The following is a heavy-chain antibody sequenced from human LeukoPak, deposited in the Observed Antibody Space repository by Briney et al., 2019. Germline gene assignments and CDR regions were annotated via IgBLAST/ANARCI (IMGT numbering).Heavy chain of an antibody. J-gene: IGHJ4*01. CDR1: GDSVSSNNYY. CDR3: ARRDIAVAGMPFDY. D-gene: IGHD6-19*01. V-gene: IGHV4-39*01. CDR2: INHSEKT. Sequence: SETLSLTCSVSGDSVSSNNYYWGWIRQPPGKGLEWIGSINHSEKTFYNPSLKSRVTISVDTSNNQFSLKLSSVTAADTAVYYCARRDIAVAGMPFDYWGQGTLVTVSS.